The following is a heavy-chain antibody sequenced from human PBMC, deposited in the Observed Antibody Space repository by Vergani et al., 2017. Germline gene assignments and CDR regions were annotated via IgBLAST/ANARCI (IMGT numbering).Heavy chain of an antibody. CDR2: FDPEHGEV. CDR1: GYSLTELT. J-gene: IGHJ4*02. Sequence: QVQSVQSGSEVRKPGASVKVSCQVSGYSLTELTIHWVRQAPGKGLEWMGGFDPEHGEVTFAHHIQGNVTMTEDRSTVTAYMELSSLRPEDTALYYCAIVTGYYSSSGYYLDYWGQGTLVTVSS. V-gene: IGHV1-24*01. D-gene: IGHD3-22*01. CDR3: AIVTGYYSSSGYYLDY.